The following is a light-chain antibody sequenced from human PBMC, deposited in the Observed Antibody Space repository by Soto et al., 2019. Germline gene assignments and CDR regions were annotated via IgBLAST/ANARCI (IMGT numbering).Light chain of an antibody. CDR3: QQYNNSLWT. J-gene: IGKJ1*01. Sequence: IVLTQSPATLSVSPWERATLSCMASQSVSSNLAWHQQRPGQAPRLLIYGASSRATGIPDRFSGSGSGTDFTLTISRLEPEDFAVYYCQQYNNSLWTFGQGTKVDIK. CDR2: GAS. V-gene: IGKV3D-15*01. CDR1: QSVSSN.